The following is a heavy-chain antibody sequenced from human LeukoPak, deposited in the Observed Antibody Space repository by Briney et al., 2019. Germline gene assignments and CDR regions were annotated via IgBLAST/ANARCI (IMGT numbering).Heavy chain of an antibody. CDR3: ARDGDYYDSSGYWSNAFDI. V-gene: IGHV3-21*01. CDR2: ISSSSSYK. J-gene: IGHJ3*02. D-gene: IGHD3-22*01. CDR1: GFTFRSFS. Sequence: GGSLRLSCAASGFTFRSFSMNWVRQAPGKGLEWVSSISSSSSYKYYADSVKGRFTISRDNAKDSLYLQMNSLRAEDTAVYYCARDGDYYDSSGYWSNAFDIWGQGTMVTVSS.